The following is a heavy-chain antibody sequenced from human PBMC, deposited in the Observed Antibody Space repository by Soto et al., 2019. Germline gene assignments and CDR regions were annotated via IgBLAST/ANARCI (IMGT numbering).Heavy chain of an antibody. J-gene: IGHJ4*02. CDR1: GGTFSKYA. D-gene: IGHD6-19*01. V-gene: IGHV1-69*01. CDR2: IIPIFGTA. Sequence: QVHLVQSGAEVKKPGSSVKVSCKASGGTFSKYAISWVRQAPGQGLEWMGGIIPIFGTANYAQKFQGRVTITADESTTTAYMALSSLRSEDTAVYYCARMVGYGSGWLGYYFDYWGQGTLVTVSS. CDR3: ARMVGYGSGWLGYYFDY.